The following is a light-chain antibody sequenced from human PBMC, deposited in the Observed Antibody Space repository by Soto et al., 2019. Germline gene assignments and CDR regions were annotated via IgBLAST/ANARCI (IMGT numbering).Light chain of an antibody. J-gene: IGKJ2*03. V-gene: IGKV3-15*01. Sequence: EIVMTQSPATLSVSPGERATISCRASQSVSNDLAWYQQKPGKPPRVLVYGASTTATGVPARFSGSGSGTEFTLTISSLQSEDSALYYCKQYNNWYSFGQGTKLEIK. CDR1: QSVSND. CDR2: GAS. CDR3: KQYNNWYS.